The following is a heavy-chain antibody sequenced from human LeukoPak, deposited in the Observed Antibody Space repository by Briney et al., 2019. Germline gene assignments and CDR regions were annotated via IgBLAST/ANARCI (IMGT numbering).Heavy chain of an antibody. V-gene: IGHV4-59*01. D-gene: IGHD3-10*01. J-gene: IGHJ3*02. CDR2: IYYSGST. CDR1: GGSISSYY. Sequence: SETLSLTCTVSGGSISSYYWSWIRQPPGKGLEWIGYIYYSGSTNYNPSLKSRVTISVDTSKNQFSLKLSSVTAADTAVYYCARLTMVRGTPDAFDIRGQGTMVTVSS. CDR3: ARLTMVRGTPDAFDI.